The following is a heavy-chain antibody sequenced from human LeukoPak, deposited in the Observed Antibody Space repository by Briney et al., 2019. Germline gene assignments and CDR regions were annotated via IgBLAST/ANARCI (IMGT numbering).Heavy chain of an antibody. Sequence: ASVKVSCKASGYTFTSYDINWVRQATGQGLEWMGWMNPNSGNTDYAQKFQGRVTMTSNTSISTAYMEVTSLKSEDTAVYYCARGAPGSYCSGGSCPYFDFWGQGTLATVSS. CDR3: ARGAPGSYCSGGSCPYFDF. D-gene: IGHD2-15*01. V-gene: IGHV1-8*01. CDR2: MNPNSGNT. J-gene: IGHJ4*02. CDR1: GYTFTSYD.